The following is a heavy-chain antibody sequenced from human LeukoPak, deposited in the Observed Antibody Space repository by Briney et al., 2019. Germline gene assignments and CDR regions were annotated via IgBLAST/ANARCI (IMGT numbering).Heavy chain of an antibody. CDR1: GGSISSSDYY. D-gene: IGHD1-26*01. J-gene: IGHJ4*02. CDR3: ARRTSSRVGAIDY. V-gene: IGHV4-39*01. Sequence: SETLSLTCTVSGGSISSSDYYWGWIRQPPGKGLEWIGAISSSGSPYYNPSLKSRVTISVNSSKNQFSLKLSSVTAADTAVYYCARRTSSRVGAIDYWGQGALVTVSS. CDR2: ISSSGSP.